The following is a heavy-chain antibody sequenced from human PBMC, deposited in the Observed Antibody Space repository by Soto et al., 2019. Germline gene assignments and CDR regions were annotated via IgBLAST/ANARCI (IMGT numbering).Heavy chain of an antibody. Sequence: SETLSLSCTVSGGSISSYYWSWIRQPPGKGLEWIGYIYYSGSTNYNPSLKSRVTISVDTSKNQFSLKLSSVTAADTAVYYCARDSRVVVAAYSLLGMDVWGQGTTVTVSS. CDR3: ARDSRVVVAAYSLLGMDV. CDR2: IYYSGST. V-gene: IGHV4-59*01. D-gene: IGHD2-15*01. J-gene: IGHJ6*02. CDR1: GGSISSYY.